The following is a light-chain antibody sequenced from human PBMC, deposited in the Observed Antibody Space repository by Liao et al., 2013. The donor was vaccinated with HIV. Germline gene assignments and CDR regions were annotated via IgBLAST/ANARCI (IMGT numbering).Light chain of an antibody. Sequence: SFELTQAPSMSVSPGQTAKIVCSGDRLGAKFVWWYQQKPGQSPLLVIFEDYKRPSGIPERFSGFSSGDTATLIISGTQPLDEAAYFCQAWVSGSAVFGGGTRLTVL. CDR3: QAWVSGSAV. CDR2: EDY. J-gene: IGLJ2*01. V-gene: IGLV3-1*01. CDR1: RLGAKF.